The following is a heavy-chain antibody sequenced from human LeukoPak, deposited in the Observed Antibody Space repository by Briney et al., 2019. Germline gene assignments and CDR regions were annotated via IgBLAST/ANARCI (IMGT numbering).Heavy chain of an antibody. V-gene: IGHV1-18*01. CDR1: GYTFTSYG. J-gene: IGHJ4*02. CDR3: ARDLSRSYYGSGSGADD. D-gene: IGHD3-10*01. CDR2: ISAYNGNT. Sequence: GASVKVSCKASGYTFTSYGISWVRQAPGQGLEWMRWISAYNGNTNYAQKLQGRVTMTTDTSTSTAYMELRSLRSEDTAVYYCARDLSRSYYGSGSGADDWGQGTLVTVSS.